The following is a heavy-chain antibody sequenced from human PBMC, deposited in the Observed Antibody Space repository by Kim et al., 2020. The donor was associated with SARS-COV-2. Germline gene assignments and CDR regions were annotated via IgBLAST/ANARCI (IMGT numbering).Heavy chain of an antibody. CDR1: GYTFTSNS. Sequence: ASVKVSCKASGYTFTSNSVHWVRQAPGQRLEWMGWINPVNDNTEYSQKFQGRVTITRDTSATTAYMELSSLRSEDTPVYYCARGGQQYGMDWGQGTLVTVSS. V-gene: IGHV1-3*01. J-gene: IGHJ4*02. CDR2: INPVNDNT. CDR3: ARGGQQYGMD. D-gene: IGHD4-17*01.